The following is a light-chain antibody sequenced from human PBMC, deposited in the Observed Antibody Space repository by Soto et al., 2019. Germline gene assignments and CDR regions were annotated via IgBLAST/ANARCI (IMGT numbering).Light chain of an antibody. CDR1: QSVSSY. CDR2: DAS. Sequence: EIVLTQSPATLSLSPGERATLSCRASQSVSSYLAWYQQKPGQAPRRLIYDASNRATGIPARFSGSGSGTDFNLTNSSLEPEDFAVYYCQQRSNWPPTWTFGQGTKVEIK. J-gene: IGKJ1*01. CDR3: QQRSNWPPTWT. V-gene: IGKV3-11*01.